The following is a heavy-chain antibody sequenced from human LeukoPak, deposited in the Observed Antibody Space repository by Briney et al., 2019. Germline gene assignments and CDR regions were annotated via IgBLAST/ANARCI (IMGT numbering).Heavy chain of an antibody. CDR2: INHSGST. V-gene: IGHV4-34*01. J-gene: IGHJ6*02. CDR1: GGSFSGCY. Sequence: NTSETLSLTCAVYGGSFSGCYWSWICQPPGKGLEWIGEINHSGSTNYNPSLKSRVTISVDTSKSQFSLKLSSVTAADTAVYYCARGPEPWYYYYYGMDVWGQGTTVTVSS. CDR3: ARGPEPWYYYYYGMDV.